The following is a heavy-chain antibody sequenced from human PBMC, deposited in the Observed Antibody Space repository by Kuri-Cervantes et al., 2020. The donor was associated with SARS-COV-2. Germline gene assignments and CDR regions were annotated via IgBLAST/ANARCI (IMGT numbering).Heavy chain of an antibody. CDR1: GGSVSSHY. J-gene: IGHJ2*01. CDR2: FYYSGST. D-gene: IGHD6-6*01. Sequence: GSLRLSCTVSGGSVSSHYWSWIRQPPGKGLEWIANFYYSGSTNYNPSLKSRVAISVDTSKNQFSLKLSSVTAADTAVYYCARHSLSGYSSSGARLGHCYFDLWGRGTLVTVSS. V-gene: IGHV4-59*08. CDR3: ARHSLSGYSSSGARLGHCYFDL.